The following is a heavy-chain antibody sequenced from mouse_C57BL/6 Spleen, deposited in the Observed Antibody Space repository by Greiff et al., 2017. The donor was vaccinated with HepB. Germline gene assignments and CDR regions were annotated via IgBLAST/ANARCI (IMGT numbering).Heavy chain of an antibody. CDR3: ARGGFEGYFMDY. Sequence: VMLVESGPELVKPGASVKISCKASGYAFSSSWMNWVKQRPGKGLEWIGRIYPGDGDTNYNGKFKGKATLTADKSSSTAYMQLSSLTSEDSAVYFCARGGFEGYFMDYWGQGTSVTVSS. V-gene: IGHV1-82*01. D-gene: IGHD2-14*01. J-gene: IGHJ4*01. CDR2: IYPGDGDT. CDR1: GYAFSSSW.